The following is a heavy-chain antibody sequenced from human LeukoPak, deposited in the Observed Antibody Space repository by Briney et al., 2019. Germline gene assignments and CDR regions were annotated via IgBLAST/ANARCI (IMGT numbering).Heavy chain of an antibody. Sequence: PGGSLRLSCAASGFTFSSYGMHWVRQAPGKGLEWVAFIRYDGSNKYYADSVKGRFTISRDNSKNTLYLQMNSLRAEDTAVYYCVKCWGGWDYDILTGFDYFDYWGQGTLVTVSS. J-gene: IGHJ4*02. CDR3: VKCWGGWDYDILTGFDYFDY. CDR1: GFTFSSYG. CDR2: IRYDGSNK. D-gene: IGHD3-9*01. V-gene: IGHV3-30*02.